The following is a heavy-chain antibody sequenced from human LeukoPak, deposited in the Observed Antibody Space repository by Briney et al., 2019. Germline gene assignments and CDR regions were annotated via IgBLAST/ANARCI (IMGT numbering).Heavy chain of an antibody. J-gene: IGHJ4*02. D-gene: IGHD6-13*01. CDR2: ISGSGVIT. CDR3: AKARRYSSTWYSGPCLDY. CDR1: GFTFSSYS. V-gene: IGHV3-23*01. Sequence: GGSLRLSCAASGFTFSSYSMNWVRQAPGKGLEWVSVISGSGVITYYADSVKGRFTISRDNSKNTLYLQMNSLRAEDTAVYYCAKARRYSSTWYSGPCLDYWGQGTLVSVSS.